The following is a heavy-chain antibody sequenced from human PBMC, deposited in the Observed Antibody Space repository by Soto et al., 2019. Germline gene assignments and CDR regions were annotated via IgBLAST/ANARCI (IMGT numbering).Heavy chain of an antibody. CDR2: ISYDGSNK. D-gene: IGHD3-3*01. CDR3: ARETYYDFWSGPYYGMDV. J-gene: IGHJ6*02. CDR1: GFTFSSYA. V-gene: IGHV3-30-3*01. Sequence: QVQLVESGGGVVQPGRSLRLYCAASGFTFSSYAMNWVRQAPGKGLEWVAVISYDGSNKYYADSVKGRFTISRDNSKNTLNLQMNSLRAEDTAVYYCARETYYDFWSGPYYGMDVWGQGTTVTVSS.